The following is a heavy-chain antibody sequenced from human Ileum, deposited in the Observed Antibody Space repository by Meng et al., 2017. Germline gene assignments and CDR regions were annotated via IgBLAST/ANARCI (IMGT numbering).Heavy chain of an antibody. D-gene: IGHD3-10*01. V-gene: IGHV1-18*01. J-gene: IGHJ4*02. CDR1: DYTFTGYG. CDR2: LGAHDYDT. CDR3: ARGTPGRSYSDY. Sequence: QVYRVQSGAVVEKLWASLHVAWKSSDYTFTGYGVSWVRQAPGQGLEWMAWLGAHDYDTSHAPKFQGRVTVTADRPTATAYMELRSLRSDDTAVYYCARGTPGRSYSDYWGPGTLVTVSS.